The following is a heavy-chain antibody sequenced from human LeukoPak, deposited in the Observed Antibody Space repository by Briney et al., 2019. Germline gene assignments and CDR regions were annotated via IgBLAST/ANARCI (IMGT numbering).Heavy chain of an antibody. V-gene: IGHV3-43*01. CDR2: ITWDGGTT. CDR3: AKDYGNYRGSDY. D-gene: IGHD3-22*01. Sequence: GGSLRLSCAASGFAFAQYMMHRVRQAPGKGLEWVSLITWDGGTTYYADSVKGRFTVSRDNSKNSLYLQMNSLRSGDTALYYCAKDYGNYRGSDYWGQGTLVTVSS. J-gene: IGHJ4*02. CDR1: GFAFAQYM.